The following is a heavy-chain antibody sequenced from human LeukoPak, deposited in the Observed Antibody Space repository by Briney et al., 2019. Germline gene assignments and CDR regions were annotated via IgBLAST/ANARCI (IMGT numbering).Heavy chain of an antibody. D-gene: IGHD6-13*01. CDR1: GGTFSSYA. CDR3: AREQVDSSSSFDY. CDR2: IIPIFGTA. J-gene: IGHJ4*02. Sequence: GASVKVSCKASGGTFSSYAISWVRQAPGQGLEWMGGIIPIFGTANYAQKFQGRVTITTDESTSTAYMELSSLRSEDTAVYYCAREQVDSSSSFDYWGQGTLVTVSS. V-gene: IGHV1-69*05.